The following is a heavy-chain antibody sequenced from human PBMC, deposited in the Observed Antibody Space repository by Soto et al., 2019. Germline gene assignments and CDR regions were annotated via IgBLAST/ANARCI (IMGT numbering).Heavy chain of an antibody. D-gene: IGHD2-8*01. Sequence: QLQLQESGPGLVKPSETLSLTCTVSGGSISSNSYYWAWIRQPPGKGLEWIGNIYYSGTTYYNPSLKSRVTISVDTSKNLFSLKMSSVTAADTAVYYCERHNGGYYSGVDVCGQGTTVTVSS. J-gene: IGHJ6*02. CDR3: ERHNGGYYSGVDV. V-gene: IGHV4-39*01. CDR2: IYYSGTT. CDR1: GGSISSNSYY.